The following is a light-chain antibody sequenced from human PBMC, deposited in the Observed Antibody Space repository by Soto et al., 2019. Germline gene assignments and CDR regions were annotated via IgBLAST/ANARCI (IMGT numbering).Light chain of an antibody. CDR3: QQYSSYSYT. CDR2: AAS. CDR1: QSLSSW. Sequence: DIQMTQSPSTLSASVGDRVTITCRASQSLSSWLAWYQQKPGKAPRLLISAASRLESGVPSRFSGSGSGTEFPLTITSLQPDDFATYYCQQYSSYSYTFGQGTMLDIK. V-gene: IGKV1-5*01. J-gene: IGKJ2*01.